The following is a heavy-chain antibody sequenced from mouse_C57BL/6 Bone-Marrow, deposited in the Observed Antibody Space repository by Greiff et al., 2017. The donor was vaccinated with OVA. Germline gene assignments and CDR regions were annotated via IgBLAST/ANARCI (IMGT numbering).Heavy chain of an antibody. D-gene: IGHD2-2*01. Sequence: QVQLQQPGAELVKPGASVKLSCKASGYTFTSYWMHWVKQRPGQGLEWIGMIHPNSGSTNYNEKFKSKATLTVDKSSSTAYMQLSSLTSEDSAVYYGARSRVWLGRKGLAWFAYWGQGTLVTVSA. CDR2: IHPNSGST. V-gene: IGHV1-64*01. J-gene: IGHJ3*01. CDR1: GYTFTSYW. CDR3: ARSRVWLGRKGLAWFAY.